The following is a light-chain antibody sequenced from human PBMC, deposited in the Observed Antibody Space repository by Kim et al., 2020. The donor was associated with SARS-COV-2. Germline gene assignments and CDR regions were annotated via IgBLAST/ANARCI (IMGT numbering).Light chain of an antibody. CDR3: CSYASSYTV. V-gene: IGLV2-11*01. CDR2: DVS. Sequence: QSALTQPRSVSGSPGQSITISCTGTSSDVGGYNYVSWYQQHPGKAPKLMIYDVSKRPSGVPDRFSGSKYGNTASLTISGLQAEDEADYYCCSYASSYTVFGGGTQLTVL. J-gene: IGLJ3*02. CDR1: SSDVGGYNY.